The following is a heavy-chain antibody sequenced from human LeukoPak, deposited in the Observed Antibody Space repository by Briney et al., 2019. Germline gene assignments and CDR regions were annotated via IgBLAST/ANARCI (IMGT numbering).Heavy chain of an antibody. V-gene: IGHV3-23*01. Sequence: GGTLRLSCAGSGFTFSTYGMSWVRQAPGKGLEWVSRISGRGDTTNYADSVKGRFTISRDNAKNTLYLQMDSLRAEDTAVYYCARGDTAMVFAPDYWGQGTLVTVSS. D-gene: IGHD5-18*01. CDR1: GFTFSTYG. CDR3: ARGDTAMVFAPDY. CDR2: ISGRGDTT. J-gene: IGHJ4*02.